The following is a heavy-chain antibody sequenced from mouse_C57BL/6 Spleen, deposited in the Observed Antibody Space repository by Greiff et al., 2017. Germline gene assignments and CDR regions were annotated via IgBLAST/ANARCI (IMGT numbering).Heavy chain of an antibody. D-gene: IGHD1-1*01. CDR1: GYTFTSYW. J-gene: IGHJ4*01. CDR2: IHPNGGST. Sequence: QVHVKQPGAELVKPGASVKLSCKASGYTFTSYWMHWVKQRPGQGLEWIGMIHPNGGSTNYNEKFKSKATLTVDKSSSTAYMQLSSLTSEDSAVYYCARSTTGYYAMDYWGQGTSVTVSS. V-gene: IGHV1-64*01. CDR3: ARSTTGYYAMDY.